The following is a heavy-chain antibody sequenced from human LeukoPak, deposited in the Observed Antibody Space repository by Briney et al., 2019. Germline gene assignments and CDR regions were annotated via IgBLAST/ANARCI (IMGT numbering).Heavy chain of an antibody. D-gene: IGHD6-19*01. CDR1: GFTFSSYS. V-gene: IGHV3-21*04. J-gene: IGHJ3*02. CDR2: ISSSSSYI. Sequence: GGSLRLSCAASGFTFSSYSMNWVRQAPGKGLEWVSSISSSSSYIYYADSARGRLTISRDNAKNTLYVQMNSLRAEDTAVYYCAKGFPGLHSSGLDAFDIWGQGTMVTVSS. CDR3: AKGFPGLHSSGLDAFDI.